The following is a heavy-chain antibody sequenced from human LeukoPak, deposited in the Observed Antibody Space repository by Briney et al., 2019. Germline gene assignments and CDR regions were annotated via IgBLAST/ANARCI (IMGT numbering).Heavy chain of an antibody. CDR1: GGSFSGYY. Sequence: SETLSLTCAVYGGSFSGYYWSWIRQPPGKGLEWIGEINHSGSTNYNPSLKSRITISVDTSKNQFSLKLSSVTAADTAVYYCARRSSYEGWGVDYWGQGTLVTVSS. V-gene: IGHV4-34*01. J-gene: IGHJ4*02. CDR3: ARRSSYEGWGVDY. CDR2: INHSGST. D-gene: IGHD3-3*01.